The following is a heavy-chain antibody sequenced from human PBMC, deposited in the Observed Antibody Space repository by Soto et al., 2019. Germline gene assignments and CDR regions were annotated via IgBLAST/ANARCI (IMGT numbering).Heavy chain of an antibody. CDR3: ARGSLYTVLRYFDWLFCLDY. CDR2: INPNSGGT. Sequence: ASVKVSCKASGYTFTGCYMHWVRQAPGQGLEWMGWINPNSGGTNYAQKFQGRVTMTRDTSISTAYMELSRLRSDDTAVYYCARGSLYTVLRYFDWLFCLDYWGQGTLVTVSS. D-gene: IGHD3-9*01. V-gene: IGHV1-2*02. CDR1: GYTFTGCY. J-gene: IGHJ4*02.